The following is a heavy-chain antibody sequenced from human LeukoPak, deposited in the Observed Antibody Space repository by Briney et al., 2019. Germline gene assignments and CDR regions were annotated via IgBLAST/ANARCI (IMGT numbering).Heavy chain of an antibody. CDR1: GFTFSSYA. V-gene: IGHV3-30-3*02. CDR2: ISYDGSNK. Sequence: GGSLRLSCAASGFTFSSYAMHWVRQAPGKGLEWVAVISYDGSNKYYADSVKGRFTISRDNSKNTLYLQVNSLRAEDTAVYYCAKRGKWDVTPFDYWGQGTLVTVSS. J-gene: IGHJ4*02. CDR3: AKRGKWDVTPFDY. D-gene: IGHD1-26*01.